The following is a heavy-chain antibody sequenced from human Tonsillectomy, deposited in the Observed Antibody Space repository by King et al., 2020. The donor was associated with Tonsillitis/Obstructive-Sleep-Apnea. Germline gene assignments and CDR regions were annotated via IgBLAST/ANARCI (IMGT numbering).Heavy chain of an antibody. CDR1: GFTFSSYA. CDR3: AKGRAEYCSGGTCYLDY. Sequence: VQLVESGGGLVQPGGSLRLSCAASGFTFSSYAMSWVRQAPGKGLEWVSAISGSGGSTSYADSVKGRFTISRDNSKNTLYLQMNSLRAEDTAVYYCAKGRAEYCSGGTCYLDYWGQGTLVTVSS. J-gene: IGHJ4*02. CDR2: ISGSGGST. D-gene: IGHD2-15*01. V-gene: IGHV3-23*04.